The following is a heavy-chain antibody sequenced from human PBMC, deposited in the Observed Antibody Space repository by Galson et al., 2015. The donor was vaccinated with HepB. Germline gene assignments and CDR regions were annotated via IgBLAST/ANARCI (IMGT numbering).Heavy chain of an antibody. Sequence: SETLSLTCTVSGGSISSSSYYWGWIRQPPGKGLEWIGSIYYSGSTYYNPSLKSRVTISVDTSKNQFSLKLSSVTAADTAVYYCAMVRGVTFDYWGQGTLVTVSS. CDR2: IYYSGST. CDR3: AMVRGVTFDY. V-gene: IGHV4-39*01. J-gene: IGHJ4*02. D-gene: IGHD3-10*01. CDR1: GGSISSSSYY.